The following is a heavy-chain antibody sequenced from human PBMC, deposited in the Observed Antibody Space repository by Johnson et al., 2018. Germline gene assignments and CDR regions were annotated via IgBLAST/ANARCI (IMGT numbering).Heavy chain of an antibody. CDR1: GLTFSSNV. CDR3: ARDFGYSSGWYSAEYFQH. Sequence: VQLVQSGGGLVQPGGSXRLSCVASGLTFSSNVMNWVRQAPGKGLEWVSYISSSSSTIYYADSVKGQFTISRDNAKNSLYLQKNSLRAEDTAVYYCARDFGYSSGWYSAEYFQHWGQGTLVTVSS. D-gene: IGHD6-19*01. J-gene: IGHJ1*01. CDR2: ISSSSSTI. V-gene: IGHV3-48*01.